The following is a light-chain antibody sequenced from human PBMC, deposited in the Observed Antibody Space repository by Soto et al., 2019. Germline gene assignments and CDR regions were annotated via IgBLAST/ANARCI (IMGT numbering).Light chain of an antibody. Sequence: VLTHSPGTLSLSPGEIATLPCRASQRVSSNYLAWYQQKPGQAPRLLIYDASNRATGIPARFSGSGSGTDSTLTISRLEPEDFAVYYCQQYGSSPSLTFGPGTKVDIK. J-gene: IGKJ3*01. CDR1: QRVSSNY. CDR2: DAS. CDR3: QQYGSSPSLT. V-gene: IGKV3-20*01.